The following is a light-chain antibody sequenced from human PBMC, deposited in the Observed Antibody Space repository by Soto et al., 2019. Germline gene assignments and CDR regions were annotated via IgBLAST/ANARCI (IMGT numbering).Light chain of an antibody. CDR3: AAWDDTLNGYV. J-gene: IGLJ1*01. CDR2: SND. V-gene: IGLV1-44*01. Sequence: QYVLTQPPSASGTPGQRVTISCSGSSSNIGSNTVNWYQQLSGTAPKLLIYSNDQRPSGVPDRFSGSKSGTSASLAISGLQSEDEADYYCAAWDDTLNGYVFGA. CDR1: SSNIGSNT.